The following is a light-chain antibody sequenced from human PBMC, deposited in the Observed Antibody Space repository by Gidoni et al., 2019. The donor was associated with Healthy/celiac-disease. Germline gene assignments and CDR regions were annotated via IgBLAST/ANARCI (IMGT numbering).Light chain of an antibody. CDR2: GNS. CDR1: SSNIGAGYD. V-gene: IGLV1-40*01. CDR3: QSYDSSLSEVV. J-gene: IGLJ2*01. Sequence: QSVLTQPPSVSAAPGQRGTISCTGRSSNIGAGYDVHWYQQLPGTAPKLLIYGNSNRPSGVPDRFSGSKSGTSASLAITGLQAEDEADYYCQSYDSSLSEVVFGGGTKLTVL.